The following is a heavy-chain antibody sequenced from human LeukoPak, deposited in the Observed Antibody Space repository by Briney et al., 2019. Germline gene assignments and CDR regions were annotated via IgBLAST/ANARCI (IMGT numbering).Heavy chain of an antibody. CDR2: ISAYNGNT. CDR1: GYTFTGYY. Sequence: VASVKASCKASGYTFTGYYMHWVRQAPGQGLEWMGWISAYNGNTNYAQKLQGRVTMTTDTSTSTAYMELRSLRSDDTVVYYCAREYCSSTSCYFYYYYGMDVWGQGTTVTVSS. V-gene: IGHV1-18*04. D-gene: IGHD2-2*01. J-gene: IGHJ6*02. CDR3: AREYCSSTSCYFYYYYGMDV.